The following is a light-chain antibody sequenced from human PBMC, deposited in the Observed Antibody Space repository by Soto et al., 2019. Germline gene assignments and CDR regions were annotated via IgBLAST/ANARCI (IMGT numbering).Light chain of an antibody. V-gene: IGKV3-15*01. CDR3: QQYSIWRT. CDR1: QSVSSNY. J-gene: IGKJ1*01. CDR2: AAS. Sequence: LMTQSPDSLSVSPGERATLSCRASQSVSSNYLAWYQQKPGQAPRLLIYAASSRATGIPARFSGSGSGTEFTLTISSLQSEDFAVYYCQQYSIWRTFGQGTKADIK.